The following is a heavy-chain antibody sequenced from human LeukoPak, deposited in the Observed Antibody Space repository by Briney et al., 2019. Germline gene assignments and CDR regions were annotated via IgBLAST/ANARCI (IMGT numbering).Heavy chain of an antibody. CDR3: ARSASGYDA. J-gene: IGHJ5*02. Sequence: PGGSLRLSCAASGFPFSGYCMHWVRQAPGKGLVWVSRIDDDGAGTTYADSVKGRFTISRDNAKNTLYLQMNSLRVEDTAVYYCARSASGYDAWGQGTLVTVSS. CDR1: GFPFSGYC. V-gene: IGHV3-74*01. D-gene: IGHD5-12*01. CDR2: IDDDGAGT.